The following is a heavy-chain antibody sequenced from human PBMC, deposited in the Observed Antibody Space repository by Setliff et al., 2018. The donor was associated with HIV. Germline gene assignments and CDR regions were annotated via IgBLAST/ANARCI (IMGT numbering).Heavy chain of an antibody. J-gene: IGHJ3*02. CDR3: ARSNCGGDCDAFDI. Sequence: KPGGSLRLSCAASGFTFSSYSMNWVRQAPGKGLEWVSSISSSSSYICYADSVKGRFTISRDNAKNSLYLQMNSLRAEDTAVYYCARSNCGGDCDAFDIWGQGTMVTVSS. D-gene: IGHD2-21*02. CDR2: ISSSSSYI. V-gene: IGHV3-21*01. CDR1: GFTFSSYS.